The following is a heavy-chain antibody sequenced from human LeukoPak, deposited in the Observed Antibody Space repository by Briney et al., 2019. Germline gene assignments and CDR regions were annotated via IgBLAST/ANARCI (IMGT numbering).Heavy chain of an antibody. V-gene: IGHV4-31*03. J-gene: IGHJ4*02. CDR2: IYYSGST. CDR3: ASREGVRVGYFDY. Sequence: SETLSLTCTVSGGSISSGVYYWSWIPQHPGQGLEWIGYIYYSGSTYYNPSLKSRVTISVDTSKNQFSLKLSSVTAADTAVYYCASREGVRVGYFDYWGQGTLVTVSS. CDR1: GGSISSGVYY. D-gene: IGHD3-10*01.